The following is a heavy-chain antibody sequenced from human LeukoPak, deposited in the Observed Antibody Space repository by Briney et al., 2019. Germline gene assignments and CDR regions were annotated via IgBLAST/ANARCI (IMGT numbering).Heavy chain of an antibody. D-gene: IGHD4-17*01. CDR2: ISADSGNT. Sequence: ASVKVSCKASGYTFSIYGISWVRQAPGQGLEWMGFISADSGNTNYAQKFQGRVTMTTDTSTNTAYMELRNLRPDDTAVYYCARRGATVTVVLDYWGQGTLVTVSS. CDR1: GYTFSIYG. V-gene: IGHV1-18*01. J-gene: IGHJ4*02. CDR3: ARRGATVTVVLDY.